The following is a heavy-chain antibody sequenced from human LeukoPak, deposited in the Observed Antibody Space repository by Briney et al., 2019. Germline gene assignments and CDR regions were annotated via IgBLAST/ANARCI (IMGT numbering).Heavy chain of an antibody. CDR3: ARDRGDTYD. CDR2: IYHSGTT. V-gene: IGHV4-59*12. Sequence: SETLSLTCTVSGGSISTYYWSWIRQSPGKGLEWIGYIYHSGTTTYNPSLKSRVTISVDTSKNQFSLKLSSVTAADTAVYYCARDRGDTYDWGQGTLVTVSS. D-gene: IGHD4-17*01. J-gene: IGHJ4*02. CDR1: GGSISTYY.